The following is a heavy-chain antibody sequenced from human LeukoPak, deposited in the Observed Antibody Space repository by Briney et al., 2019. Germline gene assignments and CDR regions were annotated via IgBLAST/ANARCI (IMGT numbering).Heavy chain of an antibody. V-gene: IGHV1-18*04. CDR2: ISAYNGNT. CDR1: GYTFTGYY. CDR3: ARGYYDSSGYSQFDP. D-gene: IGHD3-22*01. J-gene: IGHJ5*02. Sequence: ASVKVSYKASGYTFTGYYMHWVRQAPGQGLEWMGWISAYNGNTNYAQKLQGRVTMTTDTSTSTAYMELRGLRSDDTAVYYCARGYYDSSGYSQFDPWGQGTLVTVSS.